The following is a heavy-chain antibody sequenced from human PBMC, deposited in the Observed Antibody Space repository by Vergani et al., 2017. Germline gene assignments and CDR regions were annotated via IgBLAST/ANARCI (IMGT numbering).Heavy chain of an antibody. CDR2: IYRDDDK. J-gene: IGHJ6*02. V-gene: IGHV2-5*02. CDR1: GFSLRTSGVG. CDR3: AHSGSSGWFEVPELHYYYYGMDV. Sequence: QITLKESGPTLVKPTQTLTLTCTFSGFSLRTSGVGVGWIRQPPGKALEWLALIYRDDDKRYSPSLKSRLTITKDTSKNQVVLTMTNMNPVDTATYYCAHSGSSGWFEVPELHYYYYGMDVWGQGTTVTVSS. D-gene: IGHD6-19*01.